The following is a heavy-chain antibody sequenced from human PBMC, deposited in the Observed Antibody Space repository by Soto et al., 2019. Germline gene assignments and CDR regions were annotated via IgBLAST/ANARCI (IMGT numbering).Heavy chain of an antibody. D-gene: IGHD3-16*02. CDR3: ARDDYDYVGGSYRPNRKFDY. CDR1: GFTFSSYG. J-gene: IGHJ4*02. V-gene: IGHV3-33*01. Sequence: QVQLVESGGGVVQPGRSLRLSCAASGFTFSSYGMHWVRQAPGKGLEWVAVILYDGSNKYYADSVKGRFTISRDNSKHTLYLQMNSLRAEDTAVYYCARDDYDYVGGSYRPNRKFDYWGQGTLVTVSS. CDR2: ILYDGSNK.